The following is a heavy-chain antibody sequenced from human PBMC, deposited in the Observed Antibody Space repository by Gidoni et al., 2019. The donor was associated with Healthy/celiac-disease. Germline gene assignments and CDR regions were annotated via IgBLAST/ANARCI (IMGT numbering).Heavy chain of an antibody. V-gene: IGHV1-69*01. D-gene: IGHD3-3*01. J-gene: IGHJ5*02. CDR3: ARAIRFLEWLSFNWFDP. CDR2: IIPIFGTA. Sequence: QVQLVQSGAEVKKPGSSVKVSCKASGGTFRSYAISWVRQAPGQGLEWMGGIIPIFGTANYAQKFQGRVTITADESTSTAYMELSSLRSEDTAVYYCARAIRFLEWLSFNWFDPWGQGTLVTVSS. CDR1: GGTFRSYA.